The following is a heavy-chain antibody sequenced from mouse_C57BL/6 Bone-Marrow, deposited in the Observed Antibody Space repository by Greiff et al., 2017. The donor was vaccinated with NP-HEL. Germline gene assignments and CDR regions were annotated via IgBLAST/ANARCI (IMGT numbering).Heavy chain of an antibody. Sequence: EVQLVESGGGLVKPGGSLKLSCAASGFTFSSYAMSWVRQTPEKRLEWVATISDGGSYTYYPDNVKGRFTISRDNAKNNLYLQMSHLKSEDTAMYYCARGYGNSPRDGWGTGTTVTVAS. CDR1: GFTFSSYA. J-gene: IGHJ1*03. CDR2: ISDGGSYT. D-gene: IGHD2-10*02. V-gene: IGHV5-4*01. CDR3: ARGYGNSPRDG.